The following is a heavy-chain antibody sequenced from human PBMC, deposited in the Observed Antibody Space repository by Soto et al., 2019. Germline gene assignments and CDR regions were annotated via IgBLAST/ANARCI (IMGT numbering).Heavy chain of an antibody. CDR3: ATLPPRIVVMPIEIPS. CDR2: VYHTGTT. J-gene: IGHJ5*02. V-gene: IGHV4-4*02. Sequence: QVHLRESGPRTVRPSGTLSLTCAVSGTSISSTFWWTWVRQPPGKGLEWIGEVYHTGTTKYNPSLKVRVTISVDKSNNQLSLELRAVTAADTAVYFCATLPPRIVVMPIEIPSCGQGTLVTVSP. D-gene: IGHD3-22*01. CDR1: GTSISSTFW.